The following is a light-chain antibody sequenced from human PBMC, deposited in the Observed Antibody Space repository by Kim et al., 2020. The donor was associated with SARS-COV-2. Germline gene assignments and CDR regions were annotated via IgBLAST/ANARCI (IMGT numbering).Light chain of an antibody. V-gene: IGKV1D-12*01. CDR3: QQAKNFPWT. J-gene: IGKJ1*01. Sequence: GDRVTITCRASHDISSSLAWYQQKPGKAPKLLIYTASGLQSGVPSRFSGSGSGTDFTLTINSLQPEDFATYYCQQAKNFPWTFGQGTKV. CDR2: TAS. CDR1: HDISSS.